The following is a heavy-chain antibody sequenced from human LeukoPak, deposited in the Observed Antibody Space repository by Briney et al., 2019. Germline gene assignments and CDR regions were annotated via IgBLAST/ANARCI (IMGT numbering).Heavy chain of an antibody. V-gene: IGHV4-39*07. CDR2: IYYSGST. CDR3: AREPSLWFGELFSGYYYYYYMDV. D-gene: IGHD3-10*01. CDR1: GGSISSSSYY. Sequence: SETLSLTCTVSGGSISSSSYYWGWIRQPPGKGLEWIGSIYYSGSTYYNPSLKSRVTISVDTSKNQFSLKLSSVTAADTAVYYCAREPSLWFGELFSGYYYYYYMDVWGKGTTVTISS. J-gene: IGHJ6*03.